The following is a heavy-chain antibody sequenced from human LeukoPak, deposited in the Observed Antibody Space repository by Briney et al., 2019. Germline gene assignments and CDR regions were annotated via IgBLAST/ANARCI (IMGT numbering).Heavy chain of an antibody. V-gene: IGHV4-34*01. D-gene: IGHD2-15*01. J-gene: IGHJ4*02. Sequence: PSETLSLTCAVYGGSFNGYYWSWIRQPPGKGLEWIGEINHSGSTNYNPSLKSRVTISVDTSKNQFSLKLSSVTAADTAVYYCARLAYCSGATCSDYFDYWGQGTLVTVSS. CDR1: GGSFNGYY. CDR3: ARLAYCSGATCSDYFDY. CDR2: INHSGST.